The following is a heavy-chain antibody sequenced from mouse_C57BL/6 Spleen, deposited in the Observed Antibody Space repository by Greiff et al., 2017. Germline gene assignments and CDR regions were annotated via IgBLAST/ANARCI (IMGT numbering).Heavy chain of an antibody. V-gene: IGHV1-74*01. Sequence: QVQLQQPGAELVKPGASVKVSCKASGYTFTSYWMHWVKQRPGQGLEWIGRIHPSYSDTNYNQKFKGKATLTVDKSSRTAYMQLSSLTSEDSAVENCARDITTVVATDYWGQGTTLTVSS. CDR1: GYTFTSYW. J-gene: IGHJ2*01. CDR3: ARDITTVVATDY. CDR2: IHPSYSDT. D-gene: IGHD1-1*01.